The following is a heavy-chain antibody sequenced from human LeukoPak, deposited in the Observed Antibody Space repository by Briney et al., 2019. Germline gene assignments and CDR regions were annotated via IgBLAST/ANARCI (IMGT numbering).Heavy chain of an antibody. J-gene: IGHJ4*02. Sequence: ASVKVSCKTSGYTFTDYYIYWVRQARGQGLEWVGWINANSGGTNYAQDFQGRVTMTRDTSISTAYMELTRLRADDTAVYYCARDSGGNSFDYWGQGTLVAVSS. D-gene: IGHD4-23*01. V-gene: IGHV1-2*02. CDR2: INANSGGT. CDR1: GYTFTDYY. CDR3: ARDSGGNSFDY.